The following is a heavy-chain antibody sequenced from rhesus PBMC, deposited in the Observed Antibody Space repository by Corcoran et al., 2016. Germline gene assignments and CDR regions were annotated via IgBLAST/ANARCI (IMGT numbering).Heavy chain of an antibody. J-gene: IGHJ4*01. CDR3: ARDRCTGSGCYGTFDY. D-gene: IGHD2-21*01. CDR2: IYGSGGST. V-gene: IGHV4-93*01. Sequence: QVQLQESGPAVVKPSETLSLTCAVSGGSISSSNWWSWIRQSPGKGLEWMGGIYGSGGSTEYNPSLKSRVTLSVDTSKNQLSLKLSSVTTADTAVYYCARDRCTGSGCYGTFDYWGQGVLVTVSS. CDR1: GGSISSSNW.